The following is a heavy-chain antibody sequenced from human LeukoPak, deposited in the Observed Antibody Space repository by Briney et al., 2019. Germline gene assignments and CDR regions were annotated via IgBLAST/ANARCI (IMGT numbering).Heavy chain of an antibody. CDR3: AKERRGYRAFDI. Sequence: PGRSLRLSCAASGFTFSSYGMHWVRQAPGKGLEWVAVISYDGSNKYYADSVKGRFTISRDNSKNTLYLQMNSLRAEDTAVYYCAKERRGYRAFDIWGQGTMVTVSS. CDR2: ISYDGSNK. V-gene: IGHV3-30*18. D-gene: IGHD3-22*01. CDR1: GFTFSSYG. J-gene: IGHJ3*02.